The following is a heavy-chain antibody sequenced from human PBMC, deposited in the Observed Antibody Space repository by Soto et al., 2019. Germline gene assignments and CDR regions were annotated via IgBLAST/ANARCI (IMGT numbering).Heavy chain of an antibody. Sequence: GASVKVSCKASGFTFTSSAMQWVRQARGQRLEWIGWIVVGSGNTNYAQKFQERVTFTRDMSTSTAYMELSSLRSEDTAVYYCAAVLGYCSSTSCYPGGYYYMDVWGKGTTVTVSS. CDR1: GFTFTSSA. V-gene: IGHV1-58*02. J-gene: IGHJ6*03. CDR2: IVVGSGNT. D-gene: IGHD2-2*01. CDR3: AAVLGYCSSTSCYPGGYYYMDV.